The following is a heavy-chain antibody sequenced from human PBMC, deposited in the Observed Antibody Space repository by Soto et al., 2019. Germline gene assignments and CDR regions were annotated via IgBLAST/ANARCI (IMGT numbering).Heavy chain of an antibody. Sequence: PSETLSLTCTVSGGSISGNSYYWAWIRQPPGKGLEWIGNIYYSGSTYYNPSLKSRVTISVDTSKNQFSLKLSSVTAADTAVYYCARRPRVWFGDLRLDYYYGMDVWDQGTTVTVSS. CDR1: GGSISGNSYY. CDR3: ARRPRVWFGDLRLDYYYGMDV. D-gene: IGHD3-10*01. J-gene: IGHJ6*02. V-gene: IGHV4-39*01. CDR2: IYYSGST.